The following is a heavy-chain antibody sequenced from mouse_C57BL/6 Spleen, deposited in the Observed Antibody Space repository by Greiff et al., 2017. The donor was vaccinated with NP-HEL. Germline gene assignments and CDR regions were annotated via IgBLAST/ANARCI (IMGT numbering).Heavy chain of an antibody. CDR1: GFTFTDYY. CDR2: IRNKANGYTT. V-gene: IGHV7-3*01. J-gene: IGHJ2*01. D-gene: IGHD2-5*01. Sequence: EVQGVESGGGLVQPGGSLSLSCAASGFTFTDYYMSWVRQPPGKALEWLGFIRNKANGYTTEYSASVKGRFTISRDNSQSILYLQMNALRAEDSATYYCARFSYSNYVYFDYWGQGTTLTVSS. CDR3: ARFSYSNYVYFDY.